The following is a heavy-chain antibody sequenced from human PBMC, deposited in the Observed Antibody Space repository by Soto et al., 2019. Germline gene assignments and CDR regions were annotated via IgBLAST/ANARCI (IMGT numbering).Heavy chain of an antibody. CDR3: AKASEWLAGDY. Sequence: QVQLVESGGGVVQPGRSLRLSCAASGFTFSSYGMHWVRQAPGKGLEWVAVISYDGSNKYYADSVKGRFTISRDNSKNTLYLQMNSLRAEDTAVYYCAKASEWLAGDYWGQGTLVTVSS. CDR2: ISYDGSNK. J-gene: IGHJ4*02. V-gene: IGHV3-30*18. CDR1: GFTFSSYG. D-gene: IGHD6-19*01.